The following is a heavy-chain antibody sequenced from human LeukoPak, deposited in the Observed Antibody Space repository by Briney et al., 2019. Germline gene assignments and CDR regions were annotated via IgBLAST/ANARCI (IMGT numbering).Heavy chain of an antibody. J-gene: IGHJ4*02. CDR1: TFTFSQYW. CDR3: AREGYCSNTGCAYFDY. Sequence: GGSLRLSCAASTFTFSQYWMSWVRQAPGKGLEWVAKTNRDGSEKYYLDSVKGRFTISRDNAKNSLYLQMSSLRAEDTAVYYCAREGYCSNTGCAYFDYWGRGTLVTVSS. CDR2: TNRDGSEK. D-gene: IGHD2-2*01. V-gene: IGHV3-7*01.